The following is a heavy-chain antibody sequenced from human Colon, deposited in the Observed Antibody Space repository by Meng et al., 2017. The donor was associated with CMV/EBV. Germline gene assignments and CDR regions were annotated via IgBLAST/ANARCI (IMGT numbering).Heavy chain of an antibody. D-gene: IGHD5/OR15-5a*01. Sequence: ASVTVSCKTSGYPFTIHYIHWVRQAPGRGLEWMGWMNPNSGDTNYAQKFQDRVEMTRDTTVNTAYLDLTSLRSADTAVYYCATLSIYDSTISDFWGQGTLVTVSS. J-gene: IGHJ4*02. CDR2: MNPNSGDT. CDR3: ATLSIYDSTISDF. V-gene: IGHV1-2*02. CDR1: GYPFTIHY.